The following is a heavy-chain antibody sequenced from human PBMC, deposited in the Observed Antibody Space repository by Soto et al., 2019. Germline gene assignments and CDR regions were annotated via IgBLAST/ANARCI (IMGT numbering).Heavy chain of an antibody. V-gene: IGHV3-21*01. J-gene: IGHJ6*02. CDR2: ISSSSSYI. D-gene: IGHD3-22*01. CDR3: ARDPYYESSGYLASNGMDV. CDR1: GFTFSSYS. Sequence: GGSLRLSCAASGFTFSSYSMNWVRQAPGKGLEWVSSISSSSSYIYYADSVKGRFTISRDNAKNSLYLQMNSLRAEDTAVYYCARDPYYESSGYLASNGMDVWGQGTTVTVSS.